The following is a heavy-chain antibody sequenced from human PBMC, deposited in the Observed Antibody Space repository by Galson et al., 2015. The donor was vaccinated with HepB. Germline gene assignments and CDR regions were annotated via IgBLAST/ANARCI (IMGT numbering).Heavy chain of an antibody. D-gene: IGHD2-2*01. Sequence: SVKVSCKASGSSFNSFTFSWVRQAPGQGLEWMGEFIPHLDRAKYTQQFQGRVTITAAKSTATVFMDLRSLRSDATAKYYCARGRVEEVVIIPGAVNHPRISDGLDVWGQGTTVTVSS. J-gene: IGHJ6*02. CDR2: FIPHLDRA. V-gene: IGHV1-69*10. CDR3: ARGRVEEVVIIPGAVNHPRISDGLDV. CDR1: GSSFNSFT.